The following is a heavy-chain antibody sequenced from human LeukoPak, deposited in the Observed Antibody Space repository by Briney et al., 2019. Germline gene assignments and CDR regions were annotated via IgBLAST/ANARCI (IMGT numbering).Heavy chain of an antibody. CDR1: GGSISSYY. V-gene: IGHV4-59*01. CDR3: ARDHLVVTARDAFDI. Sequence: PSETLSLTCTVSGGSISSYYWSWIRQPPGKGLEWIGCIYYSGYTNYKSSLKSRVTISVDTSKNQFSLKLSSVTAADTAVYYCARDHLVVTARDAFDIWGQGTMVTVSS. D-gene: IGHD2-21*02. J-gene: IGHJ3*02. CDR2: IYYSGYT.